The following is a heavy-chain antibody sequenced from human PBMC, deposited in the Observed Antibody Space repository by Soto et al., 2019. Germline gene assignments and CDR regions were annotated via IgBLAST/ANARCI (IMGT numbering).Heavy chain of an antibody. CDR3: ARMVRFGAPKWFVP. CDR1: GDTFTNND. D-gene: IGHD2-15*01. CDR2: MNPGSGDT. Sequence: GASVKVSRKASGDTFTNNDVTWVRRATGQGLEWMGWMNPGSGDTGYAQKFQGRVTMTRNISIATAYMELSSLRSEDTAIYYCARMVRFGAPKWFVPCGPGTMVTVS. J-gene: IGHJ5*02. V-gene: IGHV1-8*01.